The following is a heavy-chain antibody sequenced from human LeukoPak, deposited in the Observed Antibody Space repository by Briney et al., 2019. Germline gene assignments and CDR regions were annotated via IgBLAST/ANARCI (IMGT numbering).Heavy chain of an antibody. D-gene: IGHD3-10*01. Sequence: SETLSLTCTVSSGSISTSNYYWSWIRQPPGKGLEWIGYIYYSGSTNYNPSLKSRVTISVDTSKNQFSLKLSSVTAADTAVYYCARVWFGEDYYYYYYMDVWGKGTTVTISS. CDR1: SGSISTSNYY. V-gene: IGHV4-61*01. CDR2: IYYSGST. CDR3: ARVWFGEDYYYYYYMDV. J-gene: IGHJ6*03.